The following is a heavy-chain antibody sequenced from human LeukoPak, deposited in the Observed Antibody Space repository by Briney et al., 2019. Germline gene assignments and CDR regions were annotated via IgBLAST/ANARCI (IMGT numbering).Heavy chain of an antibody. Sequence: SETLSLNCTVSGGSISNSSYYWGWIRQPPGKGLEWIGSIYYSGSTYYNPSLKSRVTISVDTSKNQFSLKLSSVTAADTAVYYCARFWYGFDYWGQGTLVTVSS. CDR1: GGSISNSSYY. CDR2: IYYSGST. V-gene: IGHV4-39*01. D-gene: IGHD6-13*01. J-gene: IGHJ4*02. CDR3: ARFWYGFDY.